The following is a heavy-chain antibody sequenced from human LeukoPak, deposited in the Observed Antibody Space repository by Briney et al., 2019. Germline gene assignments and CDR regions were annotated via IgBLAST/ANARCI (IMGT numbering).Heavy chain of an antibody. CDR2: IYTSGST. J-gene: IGHJ2*01. CDR3: ARDPFGYCSSTSCYYWYFDL. D-gene: IGHD2-2*01. V-gene: IGHV4-4*07. CDR1: GGSISSYY. Sequence: SETLSLTCTVSGGSISSYYWSRIRQPAGKGLEWIGRIYTSGSTNYNPSLKSRVTMSVDTSKNQFSLKLSSVTAADTAVYYCARDPFGYCSSTSCYYWYFDLWGRGTLVTVSS.